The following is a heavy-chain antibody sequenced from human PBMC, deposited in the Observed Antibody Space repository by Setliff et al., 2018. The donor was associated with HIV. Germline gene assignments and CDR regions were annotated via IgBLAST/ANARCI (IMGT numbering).Heavy chain of an antibody. Sequence: ASVKVSCKASGGSFSRSAISWVRQAPGQGLEWMGGIIPMFDTANYAERFHGRVTMTADESTSTVYMELSRLRPEDTAVYYCTRDLGGDDSRYWYFDVWGRGTLVTVSS. CDR2: IIPMFDTA. CDR3: TRDLGGDDSRYWYFDV. V-gene: IGHV1-69*13. D-gene: IGHD2-21*02. CDR1: GGSFSRSA. J-gene: IGHJ2*01.